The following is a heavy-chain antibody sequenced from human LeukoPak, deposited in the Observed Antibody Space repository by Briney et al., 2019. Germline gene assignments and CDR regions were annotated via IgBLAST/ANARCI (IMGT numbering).Heavy chain of an antibody. CDR3: GLGQYGPVMDV. D-gene: IGHD3-10*01. Sequence: PGGSLRLSCAASGFTVSSNYMSWVRQAPGKGLEWVSVIYSGGSTYYADSVKGRFTISRDNSKNTLYLQMNSLRAEDTAVYYCGLGQYGPVMDVWGKGTTATVSS. V-gene: IGHV3-66*02. CDR2: IYSGGST. CDR1: GFTVSSNY. J-gene: IGHJ6*03.